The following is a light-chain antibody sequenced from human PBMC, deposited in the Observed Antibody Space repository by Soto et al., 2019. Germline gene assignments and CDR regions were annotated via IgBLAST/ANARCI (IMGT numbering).Light chain of an antibody. CDR2: DTS. V-gene: IGKV3-15*01. J-gene: IGKJ2*01. Sequence: ETVMTQSPVTLSAYPVNRATVSFRASQSVSIKVAWYQQKPGQAPRLLIYDTSTRAPGLPVRFSGSGSETEFTLSISSLQSEDFAIYYCQQYYDWPRTFGQGTKVDIK. CDR3: QQYYDWPRT. CDR1: QSVSIK.